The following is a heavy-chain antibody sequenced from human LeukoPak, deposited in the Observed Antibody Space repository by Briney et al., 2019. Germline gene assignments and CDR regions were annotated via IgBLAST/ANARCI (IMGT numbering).Heavy chain of an antibody. V-gene: IGHV3-23*01. CDR3: ARSMASGQLDPRFDY. D-gene: IGHD6-6*01. J-gene: IGHJ4*02. CDR1: GFTFSSYA. CDR2: VSGSGGST. Sequence: PGGSLRLSCAASGFTFSSYAMSWVRQAPGKGLEWVSAVSGSGGSTYYADSVKGRFTISRDNAKNSLYLQMNSLRAEDTAVYYCARSMASGQLDPRFDYWGQGTLVTVSS.